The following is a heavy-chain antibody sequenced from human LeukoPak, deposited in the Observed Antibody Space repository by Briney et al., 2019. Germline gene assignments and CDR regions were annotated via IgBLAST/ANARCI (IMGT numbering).Heavy chain of an antibody. V-gene: IGHV1-69*13. Sequence: SVKVSCKASGGTFISYAISWVRQAPGQGLEWMGGIIPVFGTANYAQKFQGRVTITADESTSTAYMELSSLRSEDTAVYYCARGSVVPAAPVFHYYYYYGMDVWGQGTTVTVSS. CDR2: IIPVFGTA. J-gene: IGHJ6*02. CDR3: ARGSVVPAAPVFHYYYYYGMDV. D-gene: IGHD2-2*01. CDR1: GGTFISYA.